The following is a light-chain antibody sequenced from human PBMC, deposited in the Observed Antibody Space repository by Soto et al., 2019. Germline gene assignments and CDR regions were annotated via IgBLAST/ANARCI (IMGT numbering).Light chain of an antibody. CDR3: KKYNSYSEA. CDR2: KAS. J-gene: IGKJ1*01. V-gene: IGKV1-5*03. Sequence: DIQMTQSPSTLSGSVGDRVTITCRASQTISSWLAWYQQKPGKARKLLIYKASTLKSGVPSRFSGIGAGAEFTLTTSSLHPDDFATYYCKKYNSYSEAFGQGTTVDLK. CDR1: QTISSW.